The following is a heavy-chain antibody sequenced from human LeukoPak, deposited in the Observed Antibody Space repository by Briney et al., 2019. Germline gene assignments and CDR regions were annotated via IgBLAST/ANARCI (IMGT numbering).Heavy chain of an antibody. J-gene: IGHJ4*02. D-gene: IGHD5-12*01. CDR2: ISSTSSYI. CDR1: GYTFSTYS. CDR3: ATDPSGNDYH. V-gene: IGHV3-21*01. Sequence: GGTLRLSCAASGYTFSTYSMNWVRQAPGKGLEWVSSISSTSSYIYYADSVKGRFTISRDNAKNSVYLHMNSLRAEDTAVYYCATDPSGNDYHWGQGTLVTVSS.